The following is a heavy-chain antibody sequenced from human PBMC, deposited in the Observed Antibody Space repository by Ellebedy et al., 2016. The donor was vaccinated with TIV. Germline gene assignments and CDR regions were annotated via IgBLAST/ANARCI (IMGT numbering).Heavy chain of an antibody. Sequence: GGSLRLXXAASGFTVSSSYMSWVRQAPGKGLEWVSVIYSGGSTYYADSVKGRFTISRHNSKNTLYLQMNSLRAEDTAVYYCARDIGSGWNIFDYWGQGTLVTVSS. CDR3: ARDIGSGWNIFDY. CDR1: GFTVSSSY. V-gene: IGHV3-53*04. CDR2: IYSGGST. J-gene: IGHJ4*02. D-gene: IGHD6-19*01.